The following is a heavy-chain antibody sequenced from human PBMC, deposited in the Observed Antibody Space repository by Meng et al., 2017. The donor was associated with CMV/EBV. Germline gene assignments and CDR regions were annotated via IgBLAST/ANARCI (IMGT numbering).Heavy chain of an antibody. CDR1: GYNFTSYD. V-gene: IGHV1-8*01. CDR3: ARDRVHYDFWSPSNYYYGMDV. D-gene: IGHD3-3*01. J-gene: IGHJ6*02. Sequence: ASVKVSCKASGYNFTSYDINWVRQATGQGLEWMGWMNPNSGNTGYAQKFQGRVTMTRNTSISTAYMELGSLRSEDTAVYYCARDRVHYDFWSPSNYYYGMDVWGQGTTVTVSS. CDR2: MNPNSGNT.